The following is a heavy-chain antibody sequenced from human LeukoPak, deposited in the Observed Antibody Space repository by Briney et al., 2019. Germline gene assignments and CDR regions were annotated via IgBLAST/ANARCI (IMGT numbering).Heavy chain of an antibody. CDR3: ARDKWGNYFDY. V-gene: IGHV3-30*04. Sequence: GGSLRLSCAASGFTFSSYAMHWVRQAPGKGLEWVAVISYDGSNKYYADSVKGRFTISRDNSKNTLYLQMNSLRAEDTAVYYCARDKWGNYFDYWGQGTLVTVSS. J-gene: IGHJ4*02. CDR2: ISYDGSNK. CDR1: GFTFSSYA. D-gene: IGHD3-16*01.